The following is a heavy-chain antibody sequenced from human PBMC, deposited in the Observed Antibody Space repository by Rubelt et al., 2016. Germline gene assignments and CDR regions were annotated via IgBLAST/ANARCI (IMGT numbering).Heavy chain of an antibody. CDR2: ISYSGSA. CDR3: ARRGTSGWKADFDY. D-gene: IGHD6-19*01. CDR1: GGSMRSYY. J-gene: IGHJ4*02. V-gene: IGHV4-59*08. Sequence: QVQLQESGPGLVRPSETLSLTCSVSGGSMRSYYWSWIRQSPEKGLEWIGFISYSGSANYNPSLKSGVIISTDTSKNQFSLRRTAVTAADTARDYCARRGTSGWKADFDYWGQGTLVTVSS.